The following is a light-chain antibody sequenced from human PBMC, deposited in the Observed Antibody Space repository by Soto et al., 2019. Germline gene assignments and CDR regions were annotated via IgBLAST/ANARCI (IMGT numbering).Light chain of an antibody. J-gene: IGKJ1*01. Sequence: DIQMTQSPSTLSASVGDRVTITCRASQSISTWLAWYQQKPGKAPRLLISRASGLESGVPSRFSGSGSGTQFTLTISSLQPDDFATYYCRQYNTYSRTFGQGTKVEIK. CDR1: QSISTW. CDR2: RAS. CDR3: RQYNTYSRT. V-gene: IGKV1-5*03.